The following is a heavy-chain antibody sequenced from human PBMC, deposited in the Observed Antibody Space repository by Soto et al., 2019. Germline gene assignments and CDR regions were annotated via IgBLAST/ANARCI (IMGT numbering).Heavy chain of an antibody. CDR3: ARDPSGASNAFDI. CDR1: GYTFTGYY. J-gene: IGHJ3*02. Sequence: ASVKVSCKASGYTFTGYYIHWVRQAPGQGLEWMGWINPNSGGTNYAQKFQGWVTMTRDTSISTAYMELSRLRSDDTAVYYCARDPSGASNAFDIWGQGTMVTVSS. V-gene: IGHV1-2*04. CDR2: INPNSGGT. D-gene: IGHD1-26*01.